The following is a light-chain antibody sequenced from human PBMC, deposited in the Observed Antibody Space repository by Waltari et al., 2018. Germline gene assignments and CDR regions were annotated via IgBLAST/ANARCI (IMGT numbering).Light chain of an antibody. CDR3: QSYDRSNQV. Sequence: NFMLTQPHSVSESPGKTVTISCTRSRGSIASHYVQWYQRRPGRSPTPVIYKDNQRPTGVADRFSGSIDSSSNSASLTISGRKTDDEADCYCQSYDRSNQVFGGGTKLTVL. CDR2: KDN. V-gene: IGLV6-57*01. J-gene: IGLJ2*01. CDR1: RGSIASHY.